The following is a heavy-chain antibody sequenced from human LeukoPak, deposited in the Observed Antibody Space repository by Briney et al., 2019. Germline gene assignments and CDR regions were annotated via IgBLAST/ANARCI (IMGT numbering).Heavy chain of an antibody. CDR1: GFTLSSYW. J-gene: IGHJ4*02. V-gene: IGHV3-7*03. Sequence: PGGSLRLSCAASGFTLSSYWMIWVRQAPGKGLEWVANIKQDGNEEYYVDYVKGRFTISRDNAKSSLYLQMNSLRGEDTAVYFCARLPTTRADRYFDYWGQGTLVTVSS. CDR2: IKQDGNEE. CDR3: ARLPTTRADRYFDY. D-gene: IGHD5-12*01.